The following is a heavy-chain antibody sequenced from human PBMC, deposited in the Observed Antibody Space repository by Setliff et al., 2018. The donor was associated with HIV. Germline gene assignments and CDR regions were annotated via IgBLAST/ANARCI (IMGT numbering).Heavy chain of an antibody. Sequence: PSETLSLTCTVSGGSISSYYWSWIRQPPGEGLEWIGYIFYSWSTNYNPSLKSRVTISLDTSKNQFSLKLTSVTAADTAVYYCASAGSGTRAPPRYWGQGTLVTVS. CDR2: IFYSWST. J-gene: IGHJ4*02. V-gene: IGHV4-59*01. CDR3: ASAGSGTRAPPRY. D-gene: IGHD1-1*01. CDR1: GGSISSYY.